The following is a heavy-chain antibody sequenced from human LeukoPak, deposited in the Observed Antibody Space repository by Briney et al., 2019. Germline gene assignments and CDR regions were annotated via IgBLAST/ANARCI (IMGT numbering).Heavy chain of an antibody. CDR3: ARPLRGGYSGYDNLYFDY. CDR2: ISFTGDYI. Sequence: GGSLRLSCAASGFTFSSYAMSWVRQAPGKGLEWVSSISFTGDYIYYADSVKGRFTISRDNAKNSLFLQIKSLRAEDTAVYYCARPLRGGYSGYDNLYFDYWGQGTLVTVSS. D-gene: IGHD5-12*01. V-gene: IGHV3-21*01. CDR1: GFTFSSYA. J-gene: IGHJ4*02.